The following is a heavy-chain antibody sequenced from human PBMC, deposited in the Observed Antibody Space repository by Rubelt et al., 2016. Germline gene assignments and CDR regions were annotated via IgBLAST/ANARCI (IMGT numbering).Heavy chain of an antibody. CDR3: ASMYSSSWYRGWFDP. CDR2: ISAYNGNT. Sequence: QVQLVQSGAEVKKPGASVKVSCKASGYTFTSYGISWVRQAPGQGLEWMGWISAYNGNTNYAQKLKGRVTMTTDTSTSTAYMELRSRRSDDTAVYYCASMYSSSWYRGWFDPWGQGTLVTVSS. D-gene: IGHD6-13*01. J-gene: IGHJ5*02. V-gene: IGHV1-18*01. CDR1: GYTFTSYG.